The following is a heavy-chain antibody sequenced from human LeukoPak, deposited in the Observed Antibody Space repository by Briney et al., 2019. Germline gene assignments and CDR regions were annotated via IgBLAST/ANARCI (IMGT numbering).Heavy chain of an antibody. CDR3: AREDSSGLDY. CDR2: SSGSTI. J-gene: IGHJ4*02. CDR1: GFTFSDYY. Sequence: GGSLRLSCAASGFTFSDYYMNWVRQAPGKGLEWVSSSSGSTIYYADSVKGRFTISRDNAKNSLYLQMNSLRAEDTAIYYCAREDSSGLDYWGQGTLVTVSS. D-gene: IGHD6-19*01. V-gene: IGHV3-69-1*02.